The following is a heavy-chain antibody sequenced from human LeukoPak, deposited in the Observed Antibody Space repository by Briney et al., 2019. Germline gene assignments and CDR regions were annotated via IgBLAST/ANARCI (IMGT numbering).Heavy chain of an antibody. CDR3: AKDLFALMALNYCFDY. V-gene: IGHV3-23*01. D-gene: IGHD5-24*01. CDR1: GFTFSSYA. J-gene: IGHJ4*02. Sequence: PGGSLRLSCAASGFTFSSYAMSWVRQAPGKGLEWVSAISGSGGSTYYADSVKGRFTISRDNSKNTLYLQMNSLRAEDTAVYYCAKDLFALMALNYCFDYWGQGTLVTVSS. CDR2: ISGSGGST.